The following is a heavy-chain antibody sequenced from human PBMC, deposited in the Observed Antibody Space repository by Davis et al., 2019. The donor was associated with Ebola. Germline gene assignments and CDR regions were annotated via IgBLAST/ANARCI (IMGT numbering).Heavy chain of an antibody. D-gene: IGHD6-19*01. CDR1: GGSFSSYY. CDR3: ARHGGLAVAGNFDY. CDR2: VSDSGST. J-gene: IGHJ4*02. Sequence: MPGGSLRLSCAVYGGSFSSYYWSWIRQPPGKGLEWIGYVSDSGSTNYNPSLRSRVTILVDTSKNQFSLKLTSVTAADTAVYYCARHGGLAVAGNFDYWGQGTLVTVSS. V-gene: IGHV4-59*08.